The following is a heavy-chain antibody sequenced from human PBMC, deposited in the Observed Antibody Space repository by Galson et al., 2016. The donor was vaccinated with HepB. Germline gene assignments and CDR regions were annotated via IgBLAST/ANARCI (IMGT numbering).Heavy chain of an antibody. J-gene: IGHJ4*02. CDR1: GYSFGNYG. D-gene: IGHD6-19*01. CDR2: ISAYNGDI. V-gene: IGHV1-18*04. CDR3: VRGSSGWGNYGY. Sequence: SVKVSCKASGYSFGNYGVTWVRQAHGQGLEWLGWISAYNGDIRYEQRLQDRLTLTSDTSTTTAYMELRSLTSDDTAVYYCVRGSSGWGNYGYWGQGTLVTVSS.